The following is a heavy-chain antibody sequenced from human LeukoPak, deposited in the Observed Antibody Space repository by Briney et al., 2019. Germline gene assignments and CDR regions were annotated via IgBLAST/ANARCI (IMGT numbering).Heavy chain of an antibody. CDR2: ITYDGSDK. D-gene: IGHD1-14*01. CDR1: GFTFTSYG. V-gene: IGHV3-30*12. Sequence: GGSLRLSCAASGFTFTSYGMHWVRQAPGKGLEWVAFITYDGSDKYYADSVKGRFTISRDNSKNTLYLQMNSLRAEDTAVYYCARDLGRGGAFDIWGQGTMVTVSS. CDR3: ARDLGRGGAFDI. J-gene: IGHJ3*02.